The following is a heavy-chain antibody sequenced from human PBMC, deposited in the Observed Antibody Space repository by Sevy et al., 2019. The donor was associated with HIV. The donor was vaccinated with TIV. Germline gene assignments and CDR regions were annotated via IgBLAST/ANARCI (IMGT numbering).Heavy chain of an antibody. Sequence: GGSLRLSCKASGFTFSTYSMHWVRQAPGKGLEWVSSISRTSTTTYYADSGKGRFTSSRDNAKNSLYLQMNSLRDEDTAVYYCAREAYYYDSREENWFDPWGQGTLVTVSS. J-gene: IGHJ5*02. CDR2: ISRTSTTT. CDR3: AREAYYYDSREENWFDP. D-gene: IGHD3-22*01. V-gene: IGHV3-48*02. CDR1: GFTFSTYS.